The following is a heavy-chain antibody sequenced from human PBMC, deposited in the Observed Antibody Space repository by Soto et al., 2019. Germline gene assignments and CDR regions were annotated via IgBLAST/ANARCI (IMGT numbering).Heavy chain of an antibody. Sequence: GGSLRLSCAASGFTFSDYYMSWIRQAPGKGLEWVSYISSSSSYTNYADSVKGRLTISRDNAKNSLYLQMNSLRAEDTAVYYCASSYGSGDSHYWGQGTLVTVSS. CDR2: ISSSSSYT. V-gene: IGHV3-11*03. CDR1: GFTFSDYY. J-gene: IGHJ4*02. CDR3: ASSYGSGDSHY. D-gene: IGHD3-10*01.